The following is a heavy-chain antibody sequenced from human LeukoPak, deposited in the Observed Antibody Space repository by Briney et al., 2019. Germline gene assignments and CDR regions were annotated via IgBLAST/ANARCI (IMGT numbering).Heavy chain of an antibody. CDR1: GFTFRTYT. J-gene: IGHJ4*02. V-gene: IGHV3-21*01. CDR2: ISMSSTAI. CDR3: ARFYDILTGGLDY. Sequence: GGSLRLSCAASGFTFRTYTMHWVRQAPGKGLEWVSSISMSSTAIYYADAVKGRFTISRDNAKNAVYLQINSLGAEDTAVYYCARFYDILTGGLDYWGQGTLVTVSS. D-gene: IGHD3-9*01.